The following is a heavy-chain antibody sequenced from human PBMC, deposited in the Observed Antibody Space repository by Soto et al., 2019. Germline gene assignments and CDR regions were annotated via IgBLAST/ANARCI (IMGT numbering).Heavy chain of an antibody. CDR3: AHKGYGDYPLDY. D-gene: IGHD4-17*01. V-gene: IGHV2-5*02. J-gene: IGHJ4*02. CDR2: IYWDDSS. Sequence: QITLKESGPTLVKPTQTLTLTCTFSGFSLSTSGVGVGWIRQPPGKALEWLAVIYWDDSSHYSPSLRSRLTITKDTSKNQVVLTMPNMDPVDTATYYCAHKGYGDYPLDYWGQGTLVTVSS. CDR1: GFSLSTSGVG.